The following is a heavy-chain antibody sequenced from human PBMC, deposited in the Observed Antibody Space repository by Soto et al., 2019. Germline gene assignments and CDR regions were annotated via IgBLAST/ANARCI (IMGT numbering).Heavy chain of an antibody. V-gene: IGHV3-30*18. CDR3: AKSTAARPFDWFDP. D-gene: IGHD6-6*01. J-gene: IGHJ5*02. Sequence: QVQLVESGGGVVQPGRSLRLSCAASGFTFSSYGMHWVRQAPGKGLEWVAVISYDGSNKYYADSVKGRFTISRDNSKNTLYLQMNSLRAEDTAVYYCAKSTAARPFDWFDPWGQGTLVTVSS. CDR1: GFTFSSYG. CDR2: ISYDGSNK.